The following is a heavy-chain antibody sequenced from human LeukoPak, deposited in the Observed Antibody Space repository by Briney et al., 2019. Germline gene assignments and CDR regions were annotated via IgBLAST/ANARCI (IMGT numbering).Heavy chain of an antibody. V-gene: IGHV4-38-2*02. CDR1: GYSISSGYY. CDR3: ARGGLTVAGDFDY. J-gene: IGHJ4*02. D-gene: IGHD6-19*01. Sequence: PSETLSLTCTVSGYSISSGYYWGWIRQPPGKGLEWIGSVYQSGSTYNNPSLKSRPTISIDTSKNQFSLKLSSVTAADTAVYYCARGGLTVAGDFDYWGQGTLVTVSS. CDR2: VYQSGST.